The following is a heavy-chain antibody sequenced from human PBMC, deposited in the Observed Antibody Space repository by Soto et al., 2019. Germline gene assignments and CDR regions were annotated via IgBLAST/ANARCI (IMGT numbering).Heavy chain of an antibody. D-gene: IGHD2-15*01. J-gene: IGHJ4*02. CDR2: IHHSGST. CDR1: GGSITSNNW. V-gene: IGHV4-4*02. Sequence: QVQLQVSGPGLVEPSGTLSLTCAVSGGSITSNNWWHWVRQPPGKGLEWIGEIHHSGSTHYNPSLKNRVTISVDKSPNQCSLKLSSVTAADTAVYYCARGGNYLFAYWGQGTPVTVSS. CDR3: ARGGNYLFAY.